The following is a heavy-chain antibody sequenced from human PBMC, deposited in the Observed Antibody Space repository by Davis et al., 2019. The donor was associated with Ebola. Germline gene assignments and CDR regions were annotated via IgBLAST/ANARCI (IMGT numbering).Heavy chain of an antibody. J-gene: IGHJ4*02. CDR3: ARRTTSSYFDY. V-gene: IGHV4-31*03. D-gene: IGHD1-14*01. Sequence: PSETLSLTCTVSGGSISSGGYYWSWIRQHPGKGLEWIGYIYYSGSTYYNPSLKSRVTISVDTSKNQFSLKLSSVTAADTAVYYCARRTTSSYFDYWGQGTLVTVSS. CDR1: GGSISSGGYY. CDR2: IYYSGST.